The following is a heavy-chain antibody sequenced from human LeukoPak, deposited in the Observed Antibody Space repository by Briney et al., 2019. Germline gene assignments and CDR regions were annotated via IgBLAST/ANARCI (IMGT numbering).Heavy chain of an antibody. Sequence: GRSLRLSCAASGFTFSGSAMHWVRQASGQGLEWVGSIRSKANSYATAYAASVKGRFTISRDDSKNPPYLQMNSLKTEDTAVYYCTRHPRNWGQGTMVTVSS. CDR3: TRHPRN. V-gene: IGHV3-73*01. CDR2: IRSKANSYAT. CDR1: GFTFSGSA. J-gene: IGHJ3*01.